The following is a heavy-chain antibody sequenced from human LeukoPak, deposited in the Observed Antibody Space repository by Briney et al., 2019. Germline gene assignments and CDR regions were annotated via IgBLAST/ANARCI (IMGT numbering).Heavy chain of an antibody. Sequence: ASVKVSCKASGGTFSSYAISWVRQAPGQGLEWMGGIIPIFGTANYAQKFQGRVTITAGESASTAYMELSSLRSEDTAVYYCARGYCSGGSCYQNYWGQGTLVTVSS. CDR2: IIPIFGTA. V-gene: IGHV1-69*01. CDR3: ARGYCSGGSCYQNY. CDR1: GGTFSSYA. D-gene: IGHD2-15*01. J-gene: IGHJ4*02.